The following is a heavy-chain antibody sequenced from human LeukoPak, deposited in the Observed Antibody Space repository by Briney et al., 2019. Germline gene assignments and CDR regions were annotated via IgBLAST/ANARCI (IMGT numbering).Heavy chain of an antibody. Sequence: GGSLRLSCAASGFTFSSYSMYWVRQAPGKGLEWVSSISSSSSYIYYADSVKGRFTISRDNAKNSLYLQMNSLRAEDTAVYYCARELNYYDSSGYFGGIDYWGQGTLVTVSS. D-gene: IGHD3-22*01. V-gene: IGHV3-21*01. CDR3: ARELNYYDSSGYFGGIDY. CDR1: GFTFSSYS. J-gene: IGHJ4*02. CDR2: ISSSSSYI.